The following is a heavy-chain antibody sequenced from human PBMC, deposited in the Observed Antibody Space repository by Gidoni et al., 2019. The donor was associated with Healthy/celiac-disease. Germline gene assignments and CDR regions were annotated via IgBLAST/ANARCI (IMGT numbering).Heavy chain of an antibody. V-gene: IGHV4-59*01. CDR3: ARGTAPSDY. Sequence: QVQLQESGQGLATPSETLSLPGTVSGGSISSYYWRWIRQPPGKGLEWSGYIYYSGSTNYNPSLNSRVTISVDTSKNHFSLKLSSVTAADTAVYYCARGTAPSDYWGQVTLVTVSS. J-gene: IGHJ4*02. CDR1: GGSISSYY. D-gene: IGHD2-21*02. CDR2: IYYSGST.